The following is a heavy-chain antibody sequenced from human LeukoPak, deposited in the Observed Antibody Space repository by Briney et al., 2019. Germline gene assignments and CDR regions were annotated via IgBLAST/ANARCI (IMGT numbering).Heavy chain of an antibody. CDR2: INHSGST. J-gene: IGHJ6*03. CDR3: ARDAKSTTIFGEVPNETTYYYYYYMDV. V-gene: IGHV4-34*01. CDR1: GGSFSGYY. Sequence: SETLSLTCAVYGGSFSGYYWSWIRQPPGKGLEWIGEINHSGSTNYNPSLKSRVTISVDTSKNQFSLKLSSVTAADTAVYYCARDAKSTTIFGEVPNETTYYYYYYMDVWGKGTTVTVSS. D-gene: IGHD3-3*01.